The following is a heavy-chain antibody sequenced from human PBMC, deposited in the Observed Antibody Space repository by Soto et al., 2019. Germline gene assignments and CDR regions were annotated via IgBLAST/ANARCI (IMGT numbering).Heavy chain of an antibody. CDR1: GFTVSSNY. CDR2: ISSSSSYI. Sequence: EVQLVESGGGLIQPGGSLRLSCAASGFTVSSNYMSWVRQAPGKGLEWVSSISSSSSYIYYADSVKGRFTISRDNAKNSLYLQMNSLRAEDTAVYYCARVASGYRRLYYFDYWGQGTLVTVSS. V-gene: IGHV3-21*01. D-gene: IGHD3-22*01. J-gene: IGHJ4*02. CDR3: ARVASGYRRLYYFDY.